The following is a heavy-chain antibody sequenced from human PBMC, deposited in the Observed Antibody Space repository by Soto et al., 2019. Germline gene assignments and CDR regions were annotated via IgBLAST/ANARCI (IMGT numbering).Heavy chain of an antibody. J-gene: IGHJ4*02. CDR1: GFTLNTYS. CDR3: ARDHGDCSGGTCYWSDY. V-gene: IGHV3-30-3*01. CDR2: ISYDGNTE. D-gene: IGHD2-15*01. Sequence: QVQLVESGGGGVQPGRSLRLSCAASGFTLNTYSMHWVRQAPGKGLGWVAVISYDGNTEHYGDSVKGRFTISRDISSNTVFLQMNTLRPEDTAVYYCARDHGDCSGGTCYWSDYWGQGTLVTVSP.